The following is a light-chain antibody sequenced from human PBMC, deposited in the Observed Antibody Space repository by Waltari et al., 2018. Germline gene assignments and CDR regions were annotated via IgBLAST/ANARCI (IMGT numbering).Light chain of an antibody. V-gene: IGKV1-5*03. CDR1: QIISTW. CDR2: KAS. J-gene: IGKJ4*01. Sequence: DIQMTQSPSTLSASVCDRVTITCRASQIISTWLAWYQQKPGKDPKLLIYKASGLESGVPSRFSGSGSGTEFTLTISSLQPDDFATYYCQQYNDYPLTFGGGTKVEIK. CDR3: QQYNDYPLT.